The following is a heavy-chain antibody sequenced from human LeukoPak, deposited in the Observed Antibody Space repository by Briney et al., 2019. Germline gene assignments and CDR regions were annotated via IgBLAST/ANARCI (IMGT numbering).Heavy chain of an antibody. Sequence: SETLCLTCTVSGGSISSYYWSWGRQPPRKRLWRIGDIYYSGTTNYNPSLKSRATISVVTSKNQFSLKLSSVTAADTAVYSCARDSRPAHYYDSSGQDWYFDLWGRGTLVTVSS. D-gene: IGHD3-22*01. J-gene: IGHJ2*01. CDR3: ARDSRPAHYYDSSGQDWYFDL. V-gene: IGHV4-59*01. CDR2: IYYSGTT. CDR1: GGSISSYY.